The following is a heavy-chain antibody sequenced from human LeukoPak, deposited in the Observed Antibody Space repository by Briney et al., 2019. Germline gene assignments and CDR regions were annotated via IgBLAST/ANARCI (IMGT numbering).Heavy chain of an antibody. Sequence: SETLSLTCSVSGGSISGYYWSWIRQPPGQGLEWIGYMYETGHTMYNSSLTSRVTMSLDTSRNYFSLSLSSVTAADTAVYYCARHPFATPFDYWGPGTLVTVSS. J-gene: IGHJ4*02. CDR1: GGSISGYY. V-gene: IGHV4-59*08. D-gene: IGHD2-15*01. CDR2: MYETGHT. CDR3: ARHPFATPFDY.